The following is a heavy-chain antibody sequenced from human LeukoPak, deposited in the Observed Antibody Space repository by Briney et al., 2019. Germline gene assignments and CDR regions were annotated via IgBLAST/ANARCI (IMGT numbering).Heavy chain of an antibody. CDR2: ISSSSSYI. CDR1: GFTFSSYS. CDR3: ARAGCSSTSCLDY. Sequence: GGSLRLSCAASGFTFSSYSMNWVHQAPGKGLEWVSSISSSSSYIYYADSVKGRFTISRDNAKNSLYLQMNSLRAEDTAVYYCARAGCSSTSCLDYWGQGTLVTVSS. D-gene: IGHD2-2*01. V-gene: IGHV3-21*01. J-gene: IGHJ4*02.